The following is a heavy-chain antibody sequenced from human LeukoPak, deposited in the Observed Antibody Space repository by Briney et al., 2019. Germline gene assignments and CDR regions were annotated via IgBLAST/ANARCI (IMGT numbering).Heavy chain of an antibody. D-gene: IGHD3-22*01. CDR3: ASTGDYYDSSGYPFDY. J-gene: IGHJ4*02. CDR1: GGSISSSSYY. V-gene: IGHV4-39*01. CDR2: IYYSGST. Sequence: PSETLSLTCTVSGGSISSSSYYWGWIRQPPGKGLEWIGSIYYSGSTYYNPSLKSRVTISVDTSKNQFSLKLSSVTAADTAVYYCASTGDYYDSSGYPFDYWGQGTLVTVSS.